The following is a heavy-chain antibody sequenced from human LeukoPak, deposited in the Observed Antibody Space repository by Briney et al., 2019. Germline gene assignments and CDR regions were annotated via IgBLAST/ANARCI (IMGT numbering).Heavy chain of an antibody. J-gene: IGHJ6*02. CDR3: ARPSSGYYSYYYGMDV. CDR2: IIPIFGTA. CDR1: GGTFSSYA. Sequence: ASVKVSCKASGGTFSSYAISWVRQAPGQGLEWMGGIIPIFGTANYAQKFQGRVTITADESTSTAYMELSSLRSEDTAVYYCARPSSGYYSYYYGMDVWGQGTTVTVSS. V-gene: IGHV1-69*13. D-gene: IGHD3-22*01.